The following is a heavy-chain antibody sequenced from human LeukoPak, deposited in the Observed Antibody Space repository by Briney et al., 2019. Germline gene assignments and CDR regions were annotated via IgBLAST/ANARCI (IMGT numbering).Heavy chain of an antibody. Sequence: KTSETLSLTCNVSGGSISSSSDYWGWIRQPPGKGLEWIGYIYYSGSTYYNPSLKSRVTISADTSKNQFSLKLSSVTAADTAVYYCARTSGVRFGFDYWGQGTLVTVSS. CDR1: GGSISSSSDY. CDR2: IYYSGST. CDR3: ARTSGVRFGFDY. J-gene: IGHJ4*02. D-gene: IGHD3-16*01. V-gene: IGHV4-39*01.